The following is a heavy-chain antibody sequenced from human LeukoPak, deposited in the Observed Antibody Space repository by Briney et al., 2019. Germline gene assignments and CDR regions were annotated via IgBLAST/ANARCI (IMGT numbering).Heavy chain of an antibody. J-gene: IGHJ1*01. CDR3: ARGLRDSSGREYFQH. CDR2: MNPNSGNA. V-gene: IGHV1-8*01. CDR1: GYTFTSYD. Sequence: ASVKVSCKASGYTFTSYDISWVRQAAGQGLEWMGWMNPNSGNAGYAQKFKGRVTMTGNTSINTAYMELSSLRSEDTAVYYCARGLRDSSGREYFQHWGQGTLVTVSS. D-gene: IGHD3-22*01.